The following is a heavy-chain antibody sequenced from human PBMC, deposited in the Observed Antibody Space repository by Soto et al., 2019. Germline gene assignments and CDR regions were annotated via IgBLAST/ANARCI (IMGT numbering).Heavy chain of an antibody. CDR3: AGGAKQWLVRGGVFFDY. J-gene: IGHJ4*02. CDR2: INAGNGNT. Sequence: QVQLVQSGAEVKKPGASVKVSCKASGYTFTSYAMHWVRQAPGQRLEWMGWINAGNGNTKYSQKFQGRVTITRDTSARTAYMELSSLGSEDTAVYYCAGGAKQWLVRGGVFFDYWGQGTLVTVSS. V-gene: IGHV1-3*01. D-gene: IGHD6-19*01. CDR1: GYTFTSYA.